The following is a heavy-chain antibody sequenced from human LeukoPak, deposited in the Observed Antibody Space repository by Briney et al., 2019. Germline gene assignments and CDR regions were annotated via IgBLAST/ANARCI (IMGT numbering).Heavy chain of an antibody. V-gene: IGHV1-2*02. CDR1: GYTFTGFY. J-gene: IGHJ4*02. CDR3: AREEVSVISDTCCSGLGY. D-gene: IGHD3-10*01. CDR2: INPNSGGT. Sequence: ASVKVSCKASGYTFTGFYIHWVRQAPGQGLEWMGWINPNSGGTNYAQKLQGRVTMTSDTSINTAYMELGSLRSDDTAVYYCAREEVSVISDTCCSGLGYWGQGTLVTVSS.